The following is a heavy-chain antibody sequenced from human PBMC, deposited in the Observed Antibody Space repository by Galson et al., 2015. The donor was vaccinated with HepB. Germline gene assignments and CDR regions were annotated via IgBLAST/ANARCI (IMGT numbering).Heavy chain of an antibody. V-gene: IGHV4-61*01. D-gene: IGHD6-19*01. CDR2: VYYTGAT. Sequence: TLSLTCTVSGGSVSSSHYWSWIRQPPGKGLESLGYVYYTGATNYNPSLKSRLTISVDTSRNQFSLRLTSVTAADTAIYYCARIYTSGWYQIDSWGPGTLVTVYS. CDR1: GGSVSSSHY. CDR3: ARIYTSGWYQIDS. J-gene: IGHJ4*02.